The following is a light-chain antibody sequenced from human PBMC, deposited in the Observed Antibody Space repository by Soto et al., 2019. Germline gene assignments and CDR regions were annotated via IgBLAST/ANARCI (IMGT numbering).Light chain of an antibody. V-gene: IGKV1-5*01. CDR2: DAS. Sequence: DIQTTQSPSTLSASVGDTVTITCRASQTISGWLAWYQQRPGKAPNLLIFDASTLESGVPSRFSGSGSGTTFTLTISSLQSDDFATYYCLQYNGYYRTFGHGTKVDIK. CDR1: QTISGW. J-gene: IGKJ1*01. CDR3: LQYNGYYRT.